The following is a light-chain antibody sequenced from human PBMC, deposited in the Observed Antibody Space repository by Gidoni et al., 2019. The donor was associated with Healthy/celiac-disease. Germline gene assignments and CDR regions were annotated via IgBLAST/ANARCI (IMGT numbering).Light chain of an antibody. V-gene: IGLV2-14*01. CDR1: SRDGGGYNY. CDR2: EVS. J-gene: IGLJ2*01. CDR3: SSYTSSSKV. Sequence: QSALTQPASVSGCLGQSITIPCTGTSRDGGGYNYVSWYQQHPGKAPKLMIYEVSNRPPGVSNRFSGSKSGNTASLTISGLQAEDEADYYCSSYTSSSKVFGGGTKLTVL.